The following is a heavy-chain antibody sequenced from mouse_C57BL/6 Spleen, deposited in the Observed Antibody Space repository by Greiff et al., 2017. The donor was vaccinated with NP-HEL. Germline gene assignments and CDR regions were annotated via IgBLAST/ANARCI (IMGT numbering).Heavy chain of an antibody. J-gene: IGHJ2*01. D-gene: IGHD2-4*01. Sequence: VKVVESGPELVKPGASVKISCKASGYAFTSSWMNWVKQRPGKGLEWIGRIYPGDGDTNYNGKFKGKATLTADKSSSTAYMQLSSLTSEDSAVYLCARGDYDYWGQGTTVTVSS. CDR3: ARGDYDY. V-gene: IGHV1-82*01. CDR2: IYPGDGDT. CDR1: GYAFTSSW.